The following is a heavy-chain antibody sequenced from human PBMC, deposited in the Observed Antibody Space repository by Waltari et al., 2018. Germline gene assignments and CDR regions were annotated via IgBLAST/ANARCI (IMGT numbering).Heavy chain of an antibody. V-gene: IGHV4-34*01. Sequence: QVQLQQWGAGLLKPSETLSLTCAVYGGSFSGYYWSWIRQPPGKGLEWIGEINHSGSTNYTPSLKSRVTISVDTSKNQFSLKLSSVTAADTAVYYCARAGDYPGRYYFDYWGQGTLVTVSS. CDR2: INHSGST. J-gene: IGHJ4*02. D-gene: IGHD4-17*01. CDR3: ARAGDYPGRYYFDY. CDR1: GGSFSGYY.